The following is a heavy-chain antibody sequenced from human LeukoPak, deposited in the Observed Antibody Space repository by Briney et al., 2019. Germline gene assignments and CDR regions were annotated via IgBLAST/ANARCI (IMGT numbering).Heavy chain of an antibody. CDR3: ARGFRYSSGWYGY. V-gene: IGHV1-8*01. CDR1: GYTFTSHD. J-gene: IGHJ4*02. CDR2: MDPNSGNT. Sequence: ASVKVSCKASGYTFTSHDINWVRQATGQGLEWMGWMDPNSGNTGYAQKFQGRVTMTRNTSISTAYMELSSLRSEDTAVYYCARGFRYSSGWYGYWGQGTLVTVSS. D-gene: IGHD6-19*01.